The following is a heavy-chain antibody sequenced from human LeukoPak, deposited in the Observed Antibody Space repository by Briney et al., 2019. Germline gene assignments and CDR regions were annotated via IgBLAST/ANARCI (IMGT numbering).Heavy chain of an antibody. Sequence: GGSLRLSCAASGFTFSSYAMYWVSQAPGKGLEWVAVISYDGSNKYYADSVKGRFTISRDNSNNTLYLQMHSLRPEDTAVYYCATTSYDILTAYSGFDCWGQGALVTVSS. J-gene: IGHJ4*02. CDR1: GFTFSSYA. CDR2: ISYDGSNK. CDR3: ATTSYDILTAYSGFDC. D-gene: IGHD3-9*01. V-gene: IGHV3-30-3*01.